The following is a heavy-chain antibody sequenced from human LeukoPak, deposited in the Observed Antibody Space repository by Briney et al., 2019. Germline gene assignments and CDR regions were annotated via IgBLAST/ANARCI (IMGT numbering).Heavy chain of an antibody. Sequence: ASVKVSCKASGYTFTSYYMHWVRQAPGQGLEWMGIINPSGGSTSYAQKFQGRVTMTGDMSTSTVYMELSSLRSEDTAVYYCARGHPETGFDPWGQGTLVTVSS. J-gene: IGHJ5*02. CDR1: GYTFTSYY. V-gene: IGHV1-46*01. D-gene: IGHD1-14*01. CDR3: ARGHPETGFDP. CDR2: INPSGGST.